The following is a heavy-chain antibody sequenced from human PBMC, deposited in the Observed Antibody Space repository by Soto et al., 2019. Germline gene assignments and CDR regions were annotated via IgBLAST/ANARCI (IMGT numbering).Heavy chain of an antibody. Sequence: QVQLQESGPGLVKPSGTLSLTCTVSDGSISSEYWWTWVRQHPGKGLEWIGEIHHNGNNAYDPSLTRRVNISLDKSNNQFALHLTSVTAADTDFYYGAGRVYRTVGGGGYWGQGALVTVSS. CDR2: IHHNGNN. J-gene: IGHJ4*02. D-gene: IGHD3-10*01. CDR3: AGRVYRTVGGGGY. CDR1: DGSISSEYW. V-gene: IGHV4-4*02.